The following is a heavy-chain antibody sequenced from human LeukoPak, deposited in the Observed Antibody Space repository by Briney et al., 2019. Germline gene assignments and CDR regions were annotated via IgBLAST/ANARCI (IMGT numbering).Heavy chain of an antibody. CDR3: AKVGVGARNAEYFQH. CDR1: GFTFSSYA. J-gene: IGHJ1*01. CDR2: ISGSGGST. D-gene: IGHD1-26*01. Sequence: PGGSLRLSCAASGFTFSSYAMSWVRQAPGKGLEWVSAISGSGGSTYYADSVKGRFTISRDNSKNTLYLQMNSLRAEDTVVYYCAKVGVGARNAEYFQHWGQGTLVTVSS. V-gene: IGHV3-23*01.